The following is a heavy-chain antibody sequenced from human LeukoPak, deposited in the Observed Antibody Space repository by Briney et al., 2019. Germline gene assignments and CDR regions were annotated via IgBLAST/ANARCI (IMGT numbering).Heavy chain of an antibody. CDR1: GYSISSGYY. Sequence: PSETLSLICAVSGYSISSGYYWGWIRQPPGKGLEWIGSIYHSGSTYYNPSLKSRVTISVDTSKNQFSLKLSSVAAADTAVYYCARSLDDFWSGYYPIDYWGQGTLVTVSS. V-gene: IGHV4-38-2*01. D-gene: IGHD3-3*01. CDR3: ARSLDDFWSGYYPIDY. CDR2: IYHSGST. J-gene: IGHJ4*02.